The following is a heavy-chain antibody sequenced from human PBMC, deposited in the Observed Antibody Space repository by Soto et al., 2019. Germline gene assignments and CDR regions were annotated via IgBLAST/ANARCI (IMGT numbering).Heavy chain of an antibody. D-gene: IGHD6-19*01. CDR2: IWYDGSNK. CDR3: AREPKYSSGWCDY. J-gene: IGHJ4*02. V-gene: IGHV3-33*01. Sequence: PGGSLRLSCAASGFTFSSYGMHWVRQAPGKGLEWVAVIWYDGSNKYYADSVKGRFTISRDNSKNTLYLQMNSLRAEDTAVYYCAREPKYSSGWCDYWGQGTLVTVSS. CDR1: GFTFSSYG.